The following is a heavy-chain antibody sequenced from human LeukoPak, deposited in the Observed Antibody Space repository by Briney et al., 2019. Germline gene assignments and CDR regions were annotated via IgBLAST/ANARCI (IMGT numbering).Heavy chain of an antibody. CDR1: GGSISSGDHY. D-gene: IGHD3-22*01. CDR3: ARANDSSGYAHLDY. J-gene: IGHJ4*02. V-gene: IGHV4-30-4*01. Sequence: PSETLSLTCTVSGGSISSGDHYWSWIRQPPGKGLEWIGYIYYSGSTYYNPSLKSRVTISADTSKNHFSLKLTSVTAADTAVYYCARANDSSGYAHLDYWGQGTLVTVSS. CDR2: IYYSGST.